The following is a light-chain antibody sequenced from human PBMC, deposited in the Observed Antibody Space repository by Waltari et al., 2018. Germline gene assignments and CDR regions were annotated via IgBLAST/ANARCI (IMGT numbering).Light chain of an antibody. J-gene: IGKJ5*01. Sequence: DIVLTQSQDPPAVSLGERVTINCKSSQRVLYSSTNKNYLAWYQQKPGQPAKLLIYWASTRESGVPDRFSGSGSGADFTLALSSLQAEDVAVYYCQQYYSTPPITFGQGTRLEIK. CDR3: QQYYSTPPIT. CDR2: WAS. V-gene: IGKV4-1*01. CDR1: QRVLYSSTNKNY.